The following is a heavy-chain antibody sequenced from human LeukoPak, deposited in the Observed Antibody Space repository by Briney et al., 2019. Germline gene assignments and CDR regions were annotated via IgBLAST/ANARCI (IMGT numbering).Heavy chain of an antibody. J-gene: IGHJ5*02. V-gene: IGHV3-7*01. Sequence: HPGGSLRLSCAASGFTFSSYWMSWVRQAPGKGLEWVANIKQDGSEKNYVDSVKGRFTISRDNAKNSLSLQMNSLRAEDTAVYYCARDRGCSSSSCWSDPWGQGTLVTVSS. CDR2: IKQDGSEK. D-gene: IGHD2-2*01. CDR1: GFTFSSYW. CDR3: ARDRGCSSSSCWSDP.